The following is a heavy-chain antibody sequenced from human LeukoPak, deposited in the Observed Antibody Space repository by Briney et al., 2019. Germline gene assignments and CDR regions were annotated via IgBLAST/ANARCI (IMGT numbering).Heavy chain of an antibody. CDR2: ISSSSSYV. D-gene: IGHD3-10*01. CDR3: ARDLWFGELSPYNWFDP. J-gene: IGHJ5*02. Sequence: GGSLRLSCAASGFTFSSYSMNWVRQAPGKGLEWVSSISSSSSYVYYADSVKGRFTISRDNAKNSLYLQMNSLRAEDTAVYYCARDLWFGELSPYNWFDPWGQGTLVTVSS. V-gene: IGHV3-21*01. CDR1: GFTFSSYS.